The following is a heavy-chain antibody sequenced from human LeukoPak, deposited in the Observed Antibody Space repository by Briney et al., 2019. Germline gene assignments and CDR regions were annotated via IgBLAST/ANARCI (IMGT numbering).Heavy chain of an antibody. J-gene: IGHJ3*01. V-gene: IGHV3-33*01. CDR2: IGYDGSNK. CDR3: ARDRFVVRGVMVGTFDL. D-gene: IGHD3-10*01. CDR1: GFTFSDYA. Sequence: PGGSLRLSCAASGFTFSDYAMHWVRQAPGKGLEWVAVIGYDGSNKYDADSVKGRFTISRDNSKNMMYLQMNSLRAEDTAVYYCARDRFVVRGVMVGTFDLWGQGTMVTVS.